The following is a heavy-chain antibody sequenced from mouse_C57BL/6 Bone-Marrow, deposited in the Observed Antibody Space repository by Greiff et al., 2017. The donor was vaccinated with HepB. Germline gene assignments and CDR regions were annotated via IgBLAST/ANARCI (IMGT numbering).Heavy chain of an antibody. CDR1: GFSLTSYG. Sequence: QVQLQQSGPGLVQPSQSLSITCTVSGFSLTSYGVHWVRQSPGKGLEWLGVIWSGGSTDYNAAFISRLSISKDNSKSQVFFKMNSLQAADTAIKYYGTYYGRESMDYWGQGTSVTVSS. D-gene: IGHD1-2*01. CDR3: GTYYGRESMDY. CDR2: IWSGGST. V-gene: IGHV2-2*01. J-gene: IGHJ4*01.